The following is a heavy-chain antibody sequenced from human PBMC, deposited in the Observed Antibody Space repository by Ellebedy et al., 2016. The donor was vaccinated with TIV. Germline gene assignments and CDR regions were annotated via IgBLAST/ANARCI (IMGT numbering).Heavy chain of an antibody. D-gene: IGHD3-10*01. CDR2: IKQDGSEK. Sequence: GESLKISCAAFGFTFSSYWMSWVRQAPGKGLEWVANIKQDGSEKYYVDSVKGRFTISRDNSKNTLYLQLNSLRVEDTAIYYCAKVTKGLWFGELLTDFDYWGQGTLVTVSS. CDR1: GFTFSSYW. V-gene: IGHV3-7*03. J-gene: IGHJ4*02. CDR3: AKVTKGLWFGELLTDFDY.